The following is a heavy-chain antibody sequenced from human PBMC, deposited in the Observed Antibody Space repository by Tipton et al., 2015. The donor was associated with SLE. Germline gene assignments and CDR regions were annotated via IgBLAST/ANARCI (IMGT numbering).Heavy chain of an antibody. Sequence: TLSLTCTVSGGSISSSSYYWGWIRQPPGKGLEWIGSIYYSGSTYYNPSLKSRVTISVDTSKNQFSLKLSSVTAADTAVYYCARGVWSGSFFDPWGRGTLVTVSS. CDR3: ARGVWSGSFFDP. CDR1: GGSISSSSYY. CDR2: IYYSGST. V-gene: IGHV4-39*07. D-gene: IGHD3-3*01. J-gene: IGHJ2*01.